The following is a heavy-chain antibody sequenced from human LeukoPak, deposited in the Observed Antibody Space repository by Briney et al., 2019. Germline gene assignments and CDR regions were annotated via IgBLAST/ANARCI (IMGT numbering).Heavy chain of an antibody. CDR1: GYTFTSYG. CDR3: ARATIVVGIPSGFDY. D-gene: IGHD2-15*01. V-gene: IGHV1-18*01. Sequence: ASVTVSCKASGYTFTSYGISWVRQAPGQGLERMGWISAYNGNTNYAQKLQGRVTMTTDTSTSTAYMELRSLRSDDTAVYYCARATIVVGIPSGFDYWGQGTLVTVSS. J-gene: IGHJ4*02. CDR2: ISAYNGNT.